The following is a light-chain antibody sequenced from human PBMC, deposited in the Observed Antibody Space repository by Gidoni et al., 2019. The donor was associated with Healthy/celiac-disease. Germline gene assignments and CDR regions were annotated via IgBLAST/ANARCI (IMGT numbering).Light chain of an antibody. Sequence: EIVLTQSPATLSVSPGERYTLSCRASQSVSSNLAWYQQKPGQAPRLLIYGASTRATGIPARFSGSGSGTEFTLTISSLQSEDFAVYYCQQYNNWPGTFGQGTKVEIK. J-gene: IGKJ1*01. CDR3: QQYNNWPGT. V-gene: IGKV3-15*01. CDR2: GAS. CDR1: QSVSSN.